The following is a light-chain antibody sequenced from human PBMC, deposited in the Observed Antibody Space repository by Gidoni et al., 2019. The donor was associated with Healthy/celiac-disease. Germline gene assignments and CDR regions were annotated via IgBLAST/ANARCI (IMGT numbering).Light chain of an antibody. CDR3: SSYAGSNNFNV. V-gene: IGLV2-8*01. CDR2: EVS. Sequence: QSALTQPPSASGSPGQSVTISCTVTSSDVGGYNYVSWYQQHPGKAPKLMIYEVSKRPSGVPDLFSGSKSGNTASLTVSGLQAEDEADYYCSSYAGSNNFNVFGTGTKVTVL. CDR1: SSDVGGYNY. J-gene: IGLJ1*01.